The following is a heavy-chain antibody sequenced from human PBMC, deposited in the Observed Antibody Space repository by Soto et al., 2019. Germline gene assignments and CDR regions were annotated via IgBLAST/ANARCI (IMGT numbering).Heavy chain of an antibody. V-gene: IGHV3-33*01. CDR1: GFTFSSYG. Sequence: GGSLRLSCAASGFTFSSYGMHWVRQAPCKGLEWVAVIWFDGGNKYYADSVKGRFTISRDNSKNTLYLQMNSLRAEDTAVYYCARDGSQGGSWLPGFGMDVWGQGTTVTVSS. J-gene: IGHJ6*02. D-gene: IGHD3-10*01. CDR2: IWFDGGNK. CDR3: ARDGSQGGSWLPGFGMDV.